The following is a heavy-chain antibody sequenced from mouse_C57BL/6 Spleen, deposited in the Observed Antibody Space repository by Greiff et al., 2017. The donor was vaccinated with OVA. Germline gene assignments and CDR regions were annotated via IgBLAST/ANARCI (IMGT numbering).Heavy chain of an antibody. V-gene: IGHV5-4*01. CDR3: AREGTLYYFDY. J-gene: IGHJ2*01. CDR1: GFTFSSYA. CDR2: ISDGGSYT. Sequence: EVHLVESGGGLVKPGGSLKLSCAASGFTFSSYAMSWVRQTPEKRLEWVATISDGGSYTYYPDNVKGRFTISRDNAKNNLYLQMSHLKSEDTAMYYCAREGTLYYFDYWGQGTTLTVSS.